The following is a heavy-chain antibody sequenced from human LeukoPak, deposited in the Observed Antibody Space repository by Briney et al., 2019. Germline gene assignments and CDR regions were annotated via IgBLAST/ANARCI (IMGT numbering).Heavy chain of an antibody. CDR2: ISSSSSYI. Sequence: PGGSLRLSCAASGFTFSSYSMNWVRQAPGKELEWVSSISSSSSYIYYADSVKGRFTISRDNAKNSLYLQMNSLRAEDTAVYYCARTLPAAASFDYWGQGTLVTVSS. D-gene: IGHD2-2*01. CDR1: GFTFSSYS. CDR3: ARTLPAAASFDY. J-gene: IGHJ4*02. V-gene: IGHV3-21*04.